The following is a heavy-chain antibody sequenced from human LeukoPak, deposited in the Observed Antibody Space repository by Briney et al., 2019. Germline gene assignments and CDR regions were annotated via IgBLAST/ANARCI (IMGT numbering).Heavy chain of an antibody. J-gene: IGHJ4*02. CDR2: VNSDGSGT. CDR1: GFTFSSYG. V-gene: IGHV3-74*01. Sequence: HPGGSLRLSCAASGFTFSSYGMHWVRQAPGKGLVWVSHVNSDGSGTDYADSVKGRFTISRDNAKNTLYLQMNSLRVEDTAVYYCVCLGLGGLSLDWGQGTLVTVSS. D-gene: IGHD3-16*01. CDR3: VCLGLGGLSLD.